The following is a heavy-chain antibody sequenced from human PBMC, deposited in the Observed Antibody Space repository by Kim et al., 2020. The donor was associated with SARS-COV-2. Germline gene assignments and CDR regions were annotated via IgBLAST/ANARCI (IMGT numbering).Heavy chain of an antibody. V-gene: IGHV3-11*06. CDR3: ARVAVYSSGWSNPFDY. D-gene: IGHD6-19*01. J-gene: IGHJ4*02. Sequence: SVRCRFTISRDNAKNLLSVQMNSLRAEDTAVYYCARVAVYSSGWSNPFDYWGQGTLVTVSS.